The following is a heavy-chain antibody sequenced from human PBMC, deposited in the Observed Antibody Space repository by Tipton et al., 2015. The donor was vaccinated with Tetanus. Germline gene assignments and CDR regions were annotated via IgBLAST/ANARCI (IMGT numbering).Heavy chain of an antibody. D-gene: IGHD3-22*01. CDR3: AREYVYYHDGSGFYAFDI. CDR2: IYVTGAI. Sequence: TLSLTCSVSGGSISNYYWNWIRQPAGKGLEWIGRIYVTGAINYSPALQSRVTMSVDTAKNQFSLRLSSVTAADAAMYYCAREYVYYHDGSGFYAFDIWGRGTMVAVSS. CDR1: GGSISNYY. V-gene: IGHV4-4*07. J-gene: IGHJ3*02.